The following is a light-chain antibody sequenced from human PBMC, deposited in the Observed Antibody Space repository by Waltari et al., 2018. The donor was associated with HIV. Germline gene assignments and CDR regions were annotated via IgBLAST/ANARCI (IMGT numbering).Light chain of an antibody. CDR1: SSDVCASLY. J-gene: IGLJ3*02. CDR3: SSHTSSSPWV. Sequence: QSALTQPASVSGSPGQSITISCPATSSDVCASLYFSWYQQHPGKAPKLMIYDVINRPSGVSNRFSGSKSGNTASLTISGLQAEDEADYYCSSHTSSSPWVFGGGTKVTVL. V-gene: IGLV2-14*03. CDR2: DVI.